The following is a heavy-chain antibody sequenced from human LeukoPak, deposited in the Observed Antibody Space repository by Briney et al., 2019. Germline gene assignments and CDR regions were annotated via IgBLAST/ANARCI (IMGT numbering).Heavy chain of an antibody. CDR1: GGSISSYY. D-gene: IGHD3-22*01. Sequence: SETLSLTCTVSGGSISSYYWSWIRQPPGKGLEWIGYIYYSGSTNYNPSLKSRVTISVDTSKNQFSLKLSSVTAADTAVYYCARASYYYDSSGYYSLKLDYWGQRTLVTVSS. J-gene: IGHJ4*02. CDR3: ARASYYYDSSGYYSLKLDY. V-gene: IGHV4-59*01. CDR2: IYYSGST.